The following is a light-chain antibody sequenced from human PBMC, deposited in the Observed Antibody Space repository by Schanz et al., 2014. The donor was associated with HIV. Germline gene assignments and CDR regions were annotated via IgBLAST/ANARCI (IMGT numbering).Light chain of an antibody. CDR2: EGS. CDR1: SSDIGTYDL. Sequence: QSVLTQPASVSGSPGQSITISCTGTSSDIGTYDLVSWYQQHPGKAPKLLIYEGSKRPSGVSSRFSGSKTGETASLTISGLQAEDEAEYYCSTYTTSKTWVFGGGTKVTVL. CDR3: STYTTSKTWV. J-gene: IGLJ3*02. V-gene: IGLV2-14*02.